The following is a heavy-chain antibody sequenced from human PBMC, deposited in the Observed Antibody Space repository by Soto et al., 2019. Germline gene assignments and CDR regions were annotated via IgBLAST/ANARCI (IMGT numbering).Heavy chain of an antibody. D-gene: IGHD2-2*02. CDR3: ARATCSSTSGYTDYFYYGMDV. V-gene: IGHV1-69*13. CDR1: GGTFSSYA. J-gene: IGHJ6*02. CDR2: IIPIFGTA. Sequence: AVKVSCKASGGTFSSYAISWVRQAPGQGLEWMGGIIPIFGTANYAQKFQGRVTITADESTSTAYMELSSLRSEDTAVYYCARATCSSTSGYTDYFYYGMDVWGQGTTVTVSS.